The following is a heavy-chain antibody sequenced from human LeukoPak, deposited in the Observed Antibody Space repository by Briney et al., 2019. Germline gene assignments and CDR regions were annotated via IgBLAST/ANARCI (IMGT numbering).Heavy chain of an antibody. CDR1: GYTFTNFG. V-gene: IGHV1-18*01. CDR3: ARVRGLVLYYGLDV. CDR2: ISAYNGHT. D-gene: IGHD6-19*01. Sequence: ASVKVSCKASGYTFTNFGISWVRQAPGQGLEWMGWISAYNGHTNYAQSLQGRVTMATDTSTTTAYMELRSLKSDDRAVYYCARVRGLVLYYGLDVWGRGTTVTVSS. J-gene: IGHJ6*02.